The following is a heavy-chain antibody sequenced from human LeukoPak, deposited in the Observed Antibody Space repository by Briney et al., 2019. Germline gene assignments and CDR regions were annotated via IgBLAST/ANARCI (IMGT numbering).Heavy chain of an antibody. CDR3: ATINSAYDYVWGSYRYMAY. J-gene: IGHJ4*02. CDR1: GFTFSSYA. D-gene: IGHD3-16*02. Sequence: GGSLRLSCAASGFTFSSYAMSWVRQAPGKGLEWVSAISGSGGSTYYADSVQGRFTISRDNSKNTLYLQMNSLRAEDTAVYYCATINSAYDYVWGSYRYMAYWGQGTLVTVSS. CDR2: ISGSGGST. V-gene: IGHV3-23*01.